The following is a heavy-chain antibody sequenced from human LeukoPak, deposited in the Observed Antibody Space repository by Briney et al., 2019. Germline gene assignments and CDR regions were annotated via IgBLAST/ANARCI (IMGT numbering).Heavy chain of an antibody. CDR3: ARVGHDYGDYPDAFDI. CDR1: GFTFSSYG. CDR2: IKQDGSEK. V-gene: IGHV3-7*01. Sequence: GGSLRLSCAASGFTFSSYGMHWVRQAPGKGLEWVANIKQDGSEKYYVDSVKGRFTISRDNAKNSLYLQMNSLRAEDTAVYYCARVGHDYGDYPDAFDIWGQGTMVTVSS. J-gene: IGHJ3*02. D-gene: IGHD4-17*01.